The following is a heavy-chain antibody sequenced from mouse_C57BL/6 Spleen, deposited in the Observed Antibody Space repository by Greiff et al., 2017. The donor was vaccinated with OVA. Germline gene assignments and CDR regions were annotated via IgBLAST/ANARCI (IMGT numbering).Heavy chain of an antibody. Sequence: EVQLVESGGGLVQPKGSLKLSCAASGFSFNTYAMNWVRQAPGKGLEWVARIRSKSNNYATYYAESVKDRFTISRDDSESMLYLQMNNLKTEDTAMYYCVRGFYGNFYWGQGTLVTVSA. V-gene: IGHV10-1*01. CDR3: VRGFYGNFY. J-gene: IGHJ3*01. CDR1: GFSFNTYA. D-gene: IGHD2-1*01. CDR2: IRSKSNNYAT.